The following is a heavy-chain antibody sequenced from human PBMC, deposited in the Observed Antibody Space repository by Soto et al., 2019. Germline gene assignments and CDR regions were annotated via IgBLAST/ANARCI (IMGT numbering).Heavy chain of an antibody. Sequence: EVQLLESGGGLVQTGGSLKHSCVASGFSFNNYAMSWVRQAPGKGLEWVSAISGSGDNTYYADSVKGRFTISRDNSKNTLYLQMKSLRVEDTAVYYCAKECSSTSCGFFDPWGQGTLVTVSS. CDR3: AKECSSTSCGFFDP. V-gene: IGHV3-23*01. CDR1: GFSFNNYA. J-gene: IGHJ5*02. CDR2: ISGSGDNT. D-gene: IGHD2-2*01.